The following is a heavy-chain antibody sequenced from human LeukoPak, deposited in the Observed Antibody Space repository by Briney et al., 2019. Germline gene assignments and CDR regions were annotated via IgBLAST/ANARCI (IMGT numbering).Heavy chain of an antibody. CDR2: INPNSGDT. V-gene: IGHV1-2*02. CDR3: ARALETMGAKRYFDY. Sequence: APVKVSCKPSGYTFTGYYMHWVRQAPGQGLEWMGWINPNSGDTNYAQKFQGRVTMTSDTSISTAYMALSGLRSDDTAVYYCARALETMGAKRYFDYWGRGTLVTVSS. J-gene: IGHJ4*02. D-gene: IGHD3-16*01. CDR1: GYTFTGYY.